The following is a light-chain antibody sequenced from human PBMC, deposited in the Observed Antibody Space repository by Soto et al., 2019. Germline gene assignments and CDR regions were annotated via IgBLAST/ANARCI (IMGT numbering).Light chain of an antibody. V-gene: IGKV1-39*01. CDR2: AAS. Sequence: DIQMTQSPSSLSASVGDRVTITCRASQSISSYLHWYQHKPGKAPKLLIYAASSLQSGVPSRFSGSGSGTDFTLTISSLQPEDFATYYCQQSYSTPFTFGPGTKVDIK. CDR3: QQSYSTPFT. CDR1: QSISSY. J-gene: IGKJ3*01.